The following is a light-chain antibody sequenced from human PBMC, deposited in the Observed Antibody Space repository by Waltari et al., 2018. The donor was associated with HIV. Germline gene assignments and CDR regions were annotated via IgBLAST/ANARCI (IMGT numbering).Light chain of an antibody. Sequence: QSFLTQPPSASGTPGQTVPISCSGSSSNLENDNVYWYTQLPGMTPKLLIYKNFLRPSGVPDRFAASKSGTSASLTISGLRSADEADYYCVGWDSSLSAYVFGAGTKVAVL. V-gene: IGLV1-47*01. CDR3: VGWDSSLSAYV. J-gene: IGLJ1*01. CDR2: KNF. CDR1: SSNLENDN.